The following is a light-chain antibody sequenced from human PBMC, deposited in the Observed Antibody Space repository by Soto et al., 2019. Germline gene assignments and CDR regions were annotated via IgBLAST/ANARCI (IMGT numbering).Light chain of an antibody. CDR3: QVWDSSGDHYV. Sequence: SYELTQPPSVSVAPGQTAKFTCGGNNIGTKSVQWYRQKSGQAPVLVVYDDSDRPSGIPERFSGSNFGNTATLTISNVEAGDEADYYCQVWDSSGDHYVLGTGTKVIVL. CDR1: NIGTKS. CDR2: DDS. V-gene: IGLV3-21*02. J-gene: IGLJ1*01.